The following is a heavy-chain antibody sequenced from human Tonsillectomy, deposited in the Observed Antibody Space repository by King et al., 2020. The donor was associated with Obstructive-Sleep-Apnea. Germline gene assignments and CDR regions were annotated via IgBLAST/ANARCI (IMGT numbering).Heavy chain of an antibody. V-gene: IGHV4-59*08. D-gene: IGHD6-13*01. CDR2: IYYSGRT. CDR1: GCAIISYY. J-gene: IGHJ4*02. Sequence: VQLQESGPGLGKPSETLSLTCTVSGCAIISYYLSWIRKPPGKGLEGIGYIYYSGRTNYKPSLKSRVTISVDTSKNQFSLKLSSVTAADTAVYYCARHSSSSWYPDYWGQGTLVTVSS. CDR3: ARHSSSSWYPDY.